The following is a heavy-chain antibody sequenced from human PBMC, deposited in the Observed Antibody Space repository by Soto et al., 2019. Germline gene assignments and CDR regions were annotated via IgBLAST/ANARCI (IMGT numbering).Heavy chain of an antibody. J-gene: IGHJ4*02. V-gene: IGHV4-59*08. D-gene: IGHD1-26*01. CDR1: GGSISSYY. CDR3: ATTSAQGTKWEPFGY. CDR2: IYYSGST. Sequence: QVQLQESGPGLVKPSETLSLTCTVSGGSISSYYWSWIRQPPGKGLEWIGYIYYSGSTNYNPSLKSRVTISLDTSKTQFSLKLTSVTAADTAVYYCATTSAQGTKWEPFGYWGQGTLVTVSS.